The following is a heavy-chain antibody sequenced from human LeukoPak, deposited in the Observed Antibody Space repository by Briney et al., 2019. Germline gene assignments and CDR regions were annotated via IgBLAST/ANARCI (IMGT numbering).Heavy chain of an antibody. CDR3: ARYLGPGYFDR. CDR2: IYYSGST. CDR1: GGSISSSSYY. Sequence: SETLSLTCTVSGGSISSSSYYWGWLRQPPGKGLEWIGSIYYSGSTYYNPSLKSRVTISVDTSKNQFSLKLSSVTAADTAVYYCARYLGPGYFDRWGRGTLVTVSS. J-gene: IGHJ2*01. V-gene: IGHV4-39*01.